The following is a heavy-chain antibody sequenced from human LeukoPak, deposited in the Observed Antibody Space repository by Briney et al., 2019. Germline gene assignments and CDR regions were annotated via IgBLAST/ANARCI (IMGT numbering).Heavy chain of an antibody. J-gene: IGHJ4*02. V-gene: IGHV3-30-3*01. CDR2: IAYDGSNA. D-gene: IGHD1-26*01. CDR3: AAEVGPRDFGN. CDR1: GFTFSSHA. Sequence: GRSLRLSCVASGFTFSSHAMHWVRQAPGKGLEWVAHIAYDGSNAYYPDSVKGQFTISRDNSKNTLSLQMNSLRAEDTAVYYCAAEVGPRDFGNWGQGTLVTVSS.